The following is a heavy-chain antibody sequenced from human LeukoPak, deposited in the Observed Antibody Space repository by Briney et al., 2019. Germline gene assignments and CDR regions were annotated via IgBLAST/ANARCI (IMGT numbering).Heavy chain of an antibody. CDR3: AKDSIPEGIADVMDV. CDR2: ISGSGGST. J-gene: IGHJ6*03. CDR1: GFTFSSYA. Sequence: GGSLRLSCAASGFTFSSYAMSWVRQAPGKGLEWVSAISGSGGSTYYADSVKGRLTISRDNSKNTLYLQMNSLRAEDTAVYYCAKDSIPEGIADVMDVWGKGTTVTVSS. V-gene: IGHV3-23*01. D-gene: IGHD6-13*01.